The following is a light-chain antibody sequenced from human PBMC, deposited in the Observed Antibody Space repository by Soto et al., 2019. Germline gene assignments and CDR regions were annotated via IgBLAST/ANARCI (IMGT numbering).Light chain of an antibody. J-gene: IGLJ1*01. CDR3: SSYTSSSTLYV. Sequence: QSALTQPASVSGSPGQSITISCTGTSSTVGGYNYVSWYQQHPGKAPKLMIYDVSNRPSGVSNRFSGSKSGNTASLTISGLQAEDEADYYCSSYTSSSTLYVFGTGTKLTAL. CDR1: SSTVGGYNY. V-gene: IGLV2-14*01. CDR2: DVS.